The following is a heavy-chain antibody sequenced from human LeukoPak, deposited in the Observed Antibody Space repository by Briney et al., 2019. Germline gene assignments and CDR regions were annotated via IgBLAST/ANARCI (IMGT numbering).Heavy chain of an antibody. J-gene: IGHJ5*02. CDR2: IYTSGST. V-gene: IGHV4-61*02. CDR3: ARVITMIPGWFDP. Sequence: NPSQTLSLTCTVSGGSISSGSYYWSWIRQLAGKGLEWIGRIYTSGSTNYNPSLKSRVTISVDTSKNQFSLKLSSVTAADTAVYYCARVITMIPGWFDPWGQGTLVTVSS. CDR1: GGSISSGSYY. D-gene: IGHD3-22*01.